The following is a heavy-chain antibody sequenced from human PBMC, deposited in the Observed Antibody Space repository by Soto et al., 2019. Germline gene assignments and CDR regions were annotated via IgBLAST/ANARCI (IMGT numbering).Heavy chain of an antibody. CDR2: IYPGDSDT. CDR3: ARRGYSYGYGGYYYYMDV. CDR1: GYSFTSYW. V-gene: IGHV5-51*01. Sequence: PGESLKISSKGSGYSFTSYWIGWVRQMPGKGLEWMGIIYPGDSDTRYSPSFQGQVTISADKSISTAYLQWSSLKASDTAVYYCARRGYSYGYGGYYYYMDVWGKGTTVTVSS. J-gene: IGHJ6*03. D-gene: IGHD5-18*01.